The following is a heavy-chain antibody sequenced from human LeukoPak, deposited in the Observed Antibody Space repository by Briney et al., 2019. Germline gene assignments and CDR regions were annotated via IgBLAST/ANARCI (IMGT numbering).Heavy chain of an antibody. CDR3: ARRYTYAYFDY. CDR2: IYYSGNT. V-gene: IGHV4-39*01. Sequence: SETLSLSCSVSGVSVSSSGYYWGWIRQPPGKGLEWIGSIYYSGNTYYNPSLKSRVTVFVDTSKNQFSLRLSSVTAADTAVYFCARRYTYAYFDYWGQGTLVTVSS. D-gene: IGHD5-18*01. J-gene: IGHJ4*02. CDR1: GVSVSSSGYY.